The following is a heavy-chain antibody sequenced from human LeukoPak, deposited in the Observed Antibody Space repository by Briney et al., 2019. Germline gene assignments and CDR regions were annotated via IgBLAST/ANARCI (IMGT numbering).Heavy chain of an antibody. CDR1: GGSISSYY. V-gene: IGHV4-59*08. J-gene: IGHJ4*02. CDR2: VYYSETP. Sequence: SETLSLTCTVSGGSISSYYWSWIRQSPGKGLEWIGNVYYSETPNYSPSLKSRVAISLDTSRNQFSLKLSSVTAADTAVYYCARHSYYYDNSGYYYLDYWGQGTLVTVSS. D-gene: IGHD3-22*01. CDR3: ARHSYYYDNSGYYYLDY.